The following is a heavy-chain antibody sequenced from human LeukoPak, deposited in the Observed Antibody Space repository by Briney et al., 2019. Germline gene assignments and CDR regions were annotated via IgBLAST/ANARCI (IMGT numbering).Heavy chain of an antibody. Sequence: GSLGLSCAASGFPFNNYAMSWVRQVPGKGLEWVSVISGSGGSTYYGDSVKGRFTISRDNSKDTLYLQMNSLRAEDTAVYYCAKVPRRTWGGDWFDSWGQGTLVTVSS. CDR3: AKVPRRTWGGDWFDS. V-gene: IGHV3-23*01. CDR2: ISGSGGST. D-gene: IGHD3-16*01. CDR1: GFPFNNYA. J-gene: IGHJ5*01.